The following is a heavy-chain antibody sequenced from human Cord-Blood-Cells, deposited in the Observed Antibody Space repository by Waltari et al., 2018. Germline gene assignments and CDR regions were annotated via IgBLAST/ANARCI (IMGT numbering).Heavy chain of an antibody. J-gene: IGHJ4*02. CDR2: FDPEDGET. CDR1: GYPLTELS. D-gene: IGHD6-19*01. V-gene: IGHV1-24*01. Sequence: VQLVQSGAEVKKPGGSVKVSCRGSGYPLTELSMHWVRQAPGKGLEWMGGFDPEDGETIYAQKFQGRVTMTEDTSTDTAYMELSSLRSEDTAVYYCATEGYSSGWYDYWGQGTLVTVSS. CDR3: ATEGYSSGWYDY.